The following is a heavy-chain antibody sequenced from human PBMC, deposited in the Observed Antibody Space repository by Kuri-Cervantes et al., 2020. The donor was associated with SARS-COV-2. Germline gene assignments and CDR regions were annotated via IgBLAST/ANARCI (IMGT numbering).Heavy chain of an antibody. D-gene: IGHD5-18*01. CDR2: FDPEDGET. CDR1: GYTLTELS. Sequence: SVMCTCHVSGYTLTELSMHWVRQAPGKGLEWMGGFDPEDGETIYAQKFQGRVTMTEDTSTDTAYMELSSLRSEDTAVYYCATLPLPAMGYYGMDVWGQGTTVTVSS. CDR3: ATLPLPAMGYYGMDV. V-gene: IGHV1-24*01. J-gene: IGHJ6*02.